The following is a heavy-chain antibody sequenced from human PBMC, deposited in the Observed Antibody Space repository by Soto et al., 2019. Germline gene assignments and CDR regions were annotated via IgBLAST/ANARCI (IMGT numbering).Heavy chain of an antibody. CDR1: GFTFGSYA. CDR2: ITGTGGNT. Sequence: EVQLLESGGGLVKSGGSLRLSCAASGFTFGSYAMTWVRQARGKGLEWISSITGTGGNTFYADSVKGRFTISRDNSKNTLYLEMNSLRVDDTAVYYCAKVVTGTPDSWGQGTLVSVSS. CDR3: AKVVTGTPDS. D-gene: IGHD1-7*01. V-gene: IGHV3-23*01. J-gene: IGHJ4*02.